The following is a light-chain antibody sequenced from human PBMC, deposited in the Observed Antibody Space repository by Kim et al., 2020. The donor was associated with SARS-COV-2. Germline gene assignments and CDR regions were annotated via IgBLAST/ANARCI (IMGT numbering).Light chain of an antibody. V-gene: IGLV3-21*04. CDR2: YDS. Sequence: APGKTARITCGGNNIGSKSVQWYQQKPGQAPVLVIYYDSDRPSGIPERFSGSNSGNTATLTISRVEAGDEADYYWQVWDSSSDHWVFGGGTKVTVL. CDR3: QVWDSSSDHWV. J-gene: IGLJ3*02. CDR1: NIGSKS.